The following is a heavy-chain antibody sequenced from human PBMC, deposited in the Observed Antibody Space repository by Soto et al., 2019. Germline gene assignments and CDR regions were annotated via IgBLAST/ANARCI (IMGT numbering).Heavy chain of an antibody. V-gene: IGHV1-18*01. Sequence: ASVKVFCKASGYTFFTYDISWVRQAPGQGLEWMGWISTDSGNTKYAQKFQGRVTMTTDTSTTTAYLELRSPRSDDTAVYYCARHHGPTTSEHWFDPWGQGTLVTVSS. D-gene: IGHD1-1*01. CDR3: ARHHGPTTSEHWFDP. CDR1: GYTFFTYD. J-gene: IGHJ5*02. CDR2: ISTDSGNT.